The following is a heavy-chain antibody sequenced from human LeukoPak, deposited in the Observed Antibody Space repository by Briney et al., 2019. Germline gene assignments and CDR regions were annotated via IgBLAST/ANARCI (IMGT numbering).Heavy chain of an antibody. D-gene: IGHD2-2*02. CDR3: ARVAGGRYCSSTSCYMRGWFDP. J-gene: IGHJ5*02. CDR1: RGTFSSYA. Sequence: ASVKVSCKASRGTFSSYAITWVRQAPGQGLEWMGGIIPIFGTANYAQKFQGRVTITADEFTSTAYMELSSLRSEDTAVYYCARVAGGRYCSSTSCYMRGWFDPWGQGTLVTVSS. V-gene: IGHV1-69*13. CDR2: IIPIFGTA.